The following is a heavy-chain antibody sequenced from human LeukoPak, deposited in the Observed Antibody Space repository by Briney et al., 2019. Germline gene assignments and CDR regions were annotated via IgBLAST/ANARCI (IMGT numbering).Heavy chain of an antibody. Sequence: SQTLSLTCTVSGGSISSSSYYWGWIRQPPGKGQEWIGSIYYSGSTYYNPSLKSRVTISVDTSKNQFSLKLSSVTAADTAVYYCAKIAAALPGRDVWGQGTTVTVSS. CDR1: GGSISSSSYY. CDR3: AKIAAALPGRDV. D-gene: IGHD6-13*01. V-gene: IGHV4-39*07. J-gene: IGHJ6*02. CDR2: IYYSGST.